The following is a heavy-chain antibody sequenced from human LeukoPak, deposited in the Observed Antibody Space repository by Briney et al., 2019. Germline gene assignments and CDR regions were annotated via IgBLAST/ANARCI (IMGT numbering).Heavy chain of an antibody. CDR3: ARFSTVASWNWFDP. CDR1: GGTFSSYA. J-gene: IGHJ5*02. CDR2: IIPIFGTA. V-gene: IGHV1-69*13. D-gene: IGHD6-19*01. Sequence: ASVKVSCKASGGTFSSYAISWVRQAPGQGLEWMGGIIPIFGTANYAQKFQGRVTITADESTSTAYMELSSLRSEDTAVYYCARFSTVASWNWFDPWGQGTLVTVSS.